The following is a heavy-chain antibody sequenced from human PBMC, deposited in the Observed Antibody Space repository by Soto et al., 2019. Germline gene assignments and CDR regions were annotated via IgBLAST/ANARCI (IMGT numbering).Heavy chain of an antibody. Sequence: QITFKESGPTLVTPTQTLTLTCTFSGFSLSSNGVGVGWIRQAPGKAPECLAVIYWDDDKRYSPSLKTRLAITKDTAKNQVVLTMTNMDPVNTATYFCANRSTLHFLSGWYVDYLDTGGQGTKVTVSS. J-gene: IGHJ4*02. CDR3: ANRSTLHFLSGWYVDYLDT. D-gene: IGHD6-19*01. CDR1: GFSLSSNGVG. V-gene: IGHV2-5*02. CDR2: IYWDDDK.